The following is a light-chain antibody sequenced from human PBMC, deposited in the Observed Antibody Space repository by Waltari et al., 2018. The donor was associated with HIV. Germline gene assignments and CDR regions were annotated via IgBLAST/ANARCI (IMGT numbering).Light chain of an antibody. CDR1: SNNVGNQG. Sequence: QAGLTQPPSVSKGLRQTATLTCTGNSNNVGNQGAAWLQQHQGHPPKLLSYRNNNRPSGISERFSASRSGNTASLTITGLQPEDEADYYCSARDSSLSAPLFGGGTKLTVL. CDR2: RNN. V-gene: IGLV10-54*04. CDR3: SARDSSLSAPL. J-gene: IGLJ3*02.